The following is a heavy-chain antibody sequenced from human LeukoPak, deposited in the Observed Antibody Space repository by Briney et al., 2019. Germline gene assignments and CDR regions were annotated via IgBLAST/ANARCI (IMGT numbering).Heavy chain of an antibody. D-gene: IGHD3-16*01. V-gene: IGHV3-11*04. CDR3: ARAGELRYMDV. J-gene: IGHJ6*03. CDR1: GFTFSDYY. CDR2: IKGIGPTT. Sequence: GGSLRLSCAASGFTFSDYYMSWIRQAAGKWLEWVSTIKGIGPTTYYADSLKGRFTISRDNAKNSLFLQMSSLRADDTAIYYCARAGELRYMDVWGKGTAVTVSS.